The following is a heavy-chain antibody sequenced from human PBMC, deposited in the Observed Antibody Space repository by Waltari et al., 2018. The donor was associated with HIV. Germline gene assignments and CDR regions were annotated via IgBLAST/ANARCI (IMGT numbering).Heavy chain of an antibody. CDR3: ARGNWLLGRDFYY. J-gene: IGHJ4*02. D-gene: IGHD1-1*01. CDR2: INHSGST. V-gene: IGHV4-34*01. Sequence: QVQLQQWGAGLLKPSETLSLTCAVYGESFSGYYWSWIRQAPGKGLEWVGEINHSGSTNYNPSLKSRLTISVDTSKNHFSLNLNSVTAADTAVYYCARGNWLLGRDFYYWGQGTLVTVPS. CDR1: GESFSGYY.